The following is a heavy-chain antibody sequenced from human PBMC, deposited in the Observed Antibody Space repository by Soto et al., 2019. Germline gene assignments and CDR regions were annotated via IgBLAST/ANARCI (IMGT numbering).Heavy chain of an antibody. D-gene: IGHD3-22*01. V-gene: IGHV3-23*01. CDR1: GFTFSNYA. J-gene: IGHJ4*02. CDR3: AKGGTMIVVVKHYFDY. Sequence: EVQLWESGGGLVQPGGSLRLSCAASGFTFSNYAMSWVRQAPGKGLEWVSAISGSGGSTYYADSVKGRFTISRDNSKNTLYLQMNSLTAEDTAVYYCAKGGTMIVVVKHYFDYWGQGTLVTVSS. CDR2: ISGSGGST.